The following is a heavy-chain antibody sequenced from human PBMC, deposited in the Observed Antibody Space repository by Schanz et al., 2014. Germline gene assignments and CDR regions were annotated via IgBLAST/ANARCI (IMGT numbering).Heavy chain of an antibody. CDR1: GFTFSGYW. CDR3: AKYGTGKGVSFEY. V-gene: IGHV3-7*01. Sequence: EVQLVESGGGLVQPGGSLRLSCAASGFTFSGYWMSWVRQAPGEGLVWVANIKLDGSAKYYVNFVKGRFTISRDNAKNSLYLQMNSLTAEDTAVYYCAKYGTGKGVSFEYWGQGTLVTVSS. D-gene: IGHD1-26*01. J-gene: IGHJ4*02. CDR2: IKLDGSAK.